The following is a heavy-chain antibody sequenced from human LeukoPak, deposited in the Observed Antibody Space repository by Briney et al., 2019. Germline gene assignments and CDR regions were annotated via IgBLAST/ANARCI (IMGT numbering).Heavy chain of an antibody. CDR2: MNPNSGNT. CDR1: GYTSTSYD. D-gene: IGHD6-13*01. J-gene: IGHJ4*02. V-gene: IGHV1-8*01. CDR3: ARSWVAAAACFDY. Sequence: ASVKVSCKASGYTSTSYDINWVRQATGQGLEWMGWMNPNSGNTGYAQKFQGRVTMTRNTSISTAYMELSSLRSEDMAVYYCARSWVAAAACFDYWGQGTLVTVSS.